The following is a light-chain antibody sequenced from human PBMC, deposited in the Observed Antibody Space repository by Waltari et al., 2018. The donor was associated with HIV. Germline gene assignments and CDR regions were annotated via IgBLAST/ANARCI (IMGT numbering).Light chain of an antibody. J-gene: IGLJ3*02. V-gene: IGLV2-14*01. CDR1: SSDVGVYDY. CDR3: SSYTTSSTLVV. CDR2: EVS. Sequence: QSALTQPASVSGSPGQSITISCTGTSSDVGVYDYVSWYQQHPGQAPKLMIFEVSYRPSGVSSRFSGSKSGNTASLTISGLRAEDEADYYCSSYTTSSTLVVFGGGTRLTVL.